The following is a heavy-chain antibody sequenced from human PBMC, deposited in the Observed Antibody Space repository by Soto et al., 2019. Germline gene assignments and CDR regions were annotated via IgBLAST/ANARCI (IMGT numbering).Heavy chain of an antibody. Sequence: GASVKVSCKASGGTFSSYAISWVRQAPGQGLEWMGGIIPIFGTANYAQKFQGRVTITADKSTSTAYMELSSLRSEDTAVYYCARSSGSYSYYYYGMDVWGQGTTVTVSS. D-gene: IGHD3-10*01. V-gene: IGHV1-69*06. CDR1: GGTFSSYA. CDR3: ARSSGSYSYYYYGMDV. CDR2: IIPIFGTA. J-gene: IGHJ6*02.